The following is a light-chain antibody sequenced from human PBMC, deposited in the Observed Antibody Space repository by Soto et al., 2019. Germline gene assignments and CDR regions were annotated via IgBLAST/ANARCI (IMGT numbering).Light chain of an antibody. CDR1: QSVLYSSNNKNY. Sequence: DIVMTQSPDSLAVSLGERATINCKSSQSVLYSSNNKNYLAWYQQKPGQPPELLISWASARESGVPDRFSGSGSGTDFTLTISSQQAEDVAVYYCQQYYSTPLTFGGGTKVEIK. CDR3: QQYYSTPLT. J-gene: IGKJ4*01. V-gene: IGKV4-1*01. CDR2: WAS.